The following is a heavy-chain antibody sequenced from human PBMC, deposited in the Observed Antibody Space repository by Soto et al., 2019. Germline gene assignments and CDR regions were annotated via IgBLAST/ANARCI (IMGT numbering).Heavy chain of an antibody. CDR1: GFTFSNAW. D-gene: IGHD2-2*01. CDR3: TTDIGYCSSTSCYAVNYYYYYMDV. CDR2: IKSKTDGGTT. V-gene: IGHV3-15*01. J-gene: IGHJ6*03. Sequence: GGSLRLSCAASGFTFSNAWMSWVRQAPGKGLEWVGRIKSKTDGGTTDYAAPVKGRFTISRDDSKNTLYLQMNSLKTEDTAVYYCTTDIGYCSSTSCYAVNYYYYYMDVWGKGTTVTVSS.